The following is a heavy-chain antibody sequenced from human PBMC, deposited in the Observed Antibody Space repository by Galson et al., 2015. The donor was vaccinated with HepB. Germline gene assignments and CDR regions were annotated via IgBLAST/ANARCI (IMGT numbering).Heavy chain of an antibody. CDR2: IYHSGST. CDR1: GGPISSSHW. D-gene: IGHD2-2*01. V-gene: IGHV4-4*02. Sequence: LSLTCDVAGGPISSSHWWIWVRQTPGKGLEWIGEIYHSGSTNYNPSLKSRVTFSVDKSKNQFSLRLNSVTAADAAVYYCARDRRECTTARCFNFYYFGVDDEGQGITVAGSS. J-gene: IGHJ6*02. CDR3: ARDRRECTTARCFNFYYFGVDD.